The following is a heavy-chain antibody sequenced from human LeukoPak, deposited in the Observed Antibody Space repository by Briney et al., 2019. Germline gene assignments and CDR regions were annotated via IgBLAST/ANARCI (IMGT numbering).Heavy chain of an antibody. CDR2: INTNTGNP. J-gene: IGHJ4*02. Sequence: ASVKVSCKASGYTFTTYALNWVRQAPGQGLEWMGWINTNTGNPTYAQGFTGRFVFSVDTSVSTAYLQISSLKAEDTAVYYCARGVEDTGDYWGQGTLVTVSS. CDR1: GYTFTTYA. V-gene: IGHV7-4-1*02. CDR3: ARGVEDTGDY. D-gene: IGHD2-15*01.